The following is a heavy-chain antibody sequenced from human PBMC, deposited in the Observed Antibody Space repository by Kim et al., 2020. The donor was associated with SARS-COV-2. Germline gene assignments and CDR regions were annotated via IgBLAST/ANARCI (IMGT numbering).Heavy chain of an antibody. J-gene: IGHJ4*02. V-gene: IGHV3-30*04. Sequence: GGSLRLSCAASGFTFSSYAMHWVRQAPGKGLEWVAVISYDGSNKYYADSVKGRFTISRDNSKNTLYLQMNSLRAEDTAVYYCEVRGESAELLWFGVDYWGQGALVTVSS. CDR3: EVRGESAELLWFGVDY. D-gene: IGHD3-10*01. CDR1: GFTFSSYA. CDR2: ISYDGSNK.